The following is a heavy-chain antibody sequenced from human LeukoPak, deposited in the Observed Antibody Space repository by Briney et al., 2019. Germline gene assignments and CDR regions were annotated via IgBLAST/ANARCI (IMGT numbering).Heavy chain of an antibody. CDR3: ARDLISGTSWEDY. CDR1: GFTFDDYA. J-gene: IGHJ4*02. Sequence: GGSLRLSCAASGFTFDDYAMHWVRQAPGKGLEWVSGISWNSGSIGYADSVKGRFTISRDNAKNSLYLQMNSLRAEDTAVYYCARDLISGTSWEDYWGQGTLVTVSS. D-gene: IGHD2-2*01. V-gene: IGHV3-9*01. CDR2: ISWNSGSI.